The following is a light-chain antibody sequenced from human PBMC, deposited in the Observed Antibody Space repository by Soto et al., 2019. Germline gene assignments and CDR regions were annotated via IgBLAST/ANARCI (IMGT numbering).Light chain of an antibody. CDR1: SSDVGSYNL. CDR3: CSYAGSSTFG. J-gene: IGLJ1*01. Sequence: QSVLTQPASVSGSPGQSITISCTGTSSDVGSYNLVSWYQQHPGKAPKVMIYEGSKRPSGVSNRFSGSKSGNTASLTISGLQAEDEADYYCCSYAGSSTFGFGTGTKLTVL. V-gene: IGLV2-23*03. CDR2: EGS.